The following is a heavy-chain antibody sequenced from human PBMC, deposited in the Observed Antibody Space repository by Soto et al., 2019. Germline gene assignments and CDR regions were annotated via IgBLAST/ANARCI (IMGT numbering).Heavy chain of an antibody. D-gene: IGHD6-19*01. V-gene: IGHV1-69*13. CDR2: IIPIFGTA. Sequence: VASVKVSCKASGGTFSSYGISWVRQAPGQGLEWMGGIIPIFGTANYAQKFQGRVTITADESTSTAYMELSSLRSEDTAVYYWARDGNSSGWYGGDDWGQGTLVTVPQ. CDR3: ARDGNSSGWYGGDD. J-gene: IGHJ4*02. CDR1: GGTFSSYG.